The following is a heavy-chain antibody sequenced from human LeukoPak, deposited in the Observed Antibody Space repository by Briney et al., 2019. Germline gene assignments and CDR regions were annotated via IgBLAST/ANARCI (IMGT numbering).Heavy chain of an antibody. Sequence: ASVKVSCKASGYTFTGYYMHWVRQAPGQGLEWMGWINPNSGGTNYAQKFQGRVTMTRDTSISTAYMELSRLRSDDTAVCYCARENKRITIFGTPGYWGQGTLVTVSS. CDR2: INPNSGGT. D-gene: IGHD3-3*01. CDR3: ARENKRITIFGTPGY. CDR1: GYTFTGYY. J-gene: IGHJ4*02. V-gene: IGHV1-2*02.